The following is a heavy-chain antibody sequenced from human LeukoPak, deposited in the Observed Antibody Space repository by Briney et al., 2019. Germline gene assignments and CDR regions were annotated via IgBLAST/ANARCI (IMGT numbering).Heavy chain of an antibody. Sequence: SETLSLTCTVSGGSISSYYWSWIRQPPGKGLEWIGYIYYSGSTNYNPSLKSRVTISVDTSKNQFSLKLSSVTAADTAVYYCARLSGYYGSGSPPNDAFDIWGQGTMVTVSS. CDR1: GGSISSYY. D-gene: IGHD3-10*01. V-gene: IGHV4-59*01. CDR2: IYYSGST. J-gene: IGHJ3*02. CDR3: ARLSGYYGSGSPPNDAFDI.